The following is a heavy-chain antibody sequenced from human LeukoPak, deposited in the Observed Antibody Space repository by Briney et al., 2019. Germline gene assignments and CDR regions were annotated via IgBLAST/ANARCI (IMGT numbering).Heavy chain of an antibody. Sequence: TGGYLRLSCTASGFTFGDHAMSWVRQAPGKGLEWVGFIRSKAYRGTIEYAASVKGRFTISRDDSESIAYLQMNSLKIEDTAVYYCGRGPIQLWLHNGIDVWGPGTTVIVSS. D-gene: IGHD5-18*01. J-gene: IGHJ6*02. CDR3: GRGPIQLWLHNGIDV. V-gene: IGHV3-49*04. CDR2: IRSKAYRGTI. CDR1: GFTFGDHA.